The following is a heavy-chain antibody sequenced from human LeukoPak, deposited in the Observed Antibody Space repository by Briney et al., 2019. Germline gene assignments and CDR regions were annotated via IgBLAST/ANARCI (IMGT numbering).Heavy chain of an antibody. J-gene: IGHJ4*02. CDR1: GYTFTSYG. CDR2: ISAYNGNT. D-gene: IGHD4-17*01. V-gene: IGHV1-18*01. CDR3: ARDSTVTTGVFGFDY. Sequence: GASVKVSCKASGYTFTSYGISWVRQAPGQGLERMGWISAYNGNTNYAQKLQGRVTMTTDTSTSTAYMELRSLRSDDTAVYYCARDSTVTTGVFGFDYWGQGTLVTVSS.